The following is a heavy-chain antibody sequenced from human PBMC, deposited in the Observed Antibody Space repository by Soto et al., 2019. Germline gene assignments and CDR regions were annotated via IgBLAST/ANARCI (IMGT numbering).Heavy chain of an antibody. CDR2: FDPEDGET. CDR1: GYTLTELS. V-gene: IGHV1-24*01. Sequence: GASVKVSCKVSGYTLTELSMHWLRQAPGKGLEWMGGFDPEDGETIYAQKFQGRVTMTEDTSTDTAYMELSSLRSEDTAVYYCATVVSSSWYTLDYWGQGTLVTVSS. D-gene: IGHD6-13*01. J-gene: IGHJ4*02. CDR3: ATVVSSSWYTLDY.